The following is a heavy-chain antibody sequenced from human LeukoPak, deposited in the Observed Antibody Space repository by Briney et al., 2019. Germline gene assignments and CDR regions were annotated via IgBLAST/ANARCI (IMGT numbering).Heavy chain of an antibody. CDR2: IYYSGST. V-gene: IGHV4-59*01. CDR1: GGSISSYY. CDR3: ARERLITAGTQNLFHP. J-gene: IGHJ5*02. D-gene: IGHD3-16*01. Sequence: SETLSLTCTVSGGSISSYYWSWIRQPPGKGLEWIGYIYYSGSTNYNPSLKSRVTISVETSKNQFSLKLSSVPAADTAVYYFARERLITAGTQNLFHPWGQGTLVTVSS.